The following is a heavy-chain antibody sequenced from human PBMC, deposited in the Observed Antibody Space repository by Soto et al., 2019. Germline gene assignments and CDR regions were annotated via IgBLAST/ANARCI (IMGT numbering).Heavy chain of an antibody. CDR3: ARGYSGGYYYAMDV. Sequence: QVQLVQSGAEVKKPGSSVRVSCQASGGTFTTYAFNWVRQSPGQGLEWMGGIIPMYNKPNYAPNFLGRVTISADPSASTAYMELNTLRSEVTAVYFCARGYSGGYYYAMDVWGQGTTVTGSS. D-gene: IGHD4-4*01. CDR1: GGTFTTYA. V-gene: IGHV1-69*01. J-gene: IGHJ6*02. CDR2: IIPMYNKP.